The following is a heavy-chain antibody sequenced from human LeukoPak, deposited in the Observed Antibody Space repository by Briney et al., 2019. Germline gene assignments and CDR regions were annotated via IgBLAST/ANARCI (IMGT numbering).Heavy chain of an antibody. CDR3: ARDQPLPDY. Sequence: PSETLSLTCTVSGGSISSYYWSWIRQPPGKGLEWIGYIYYSGSTNYNPSLKSRVTISVDTFKNQFSLKLSSVTAADTAVYYCARDQPLPDYWGQGTLVTVSS. CDR1: GGSISSYY. J-gene: IGHJ4*02. V-gene: IGHV4-59*01. CDR2: IYYSGST.